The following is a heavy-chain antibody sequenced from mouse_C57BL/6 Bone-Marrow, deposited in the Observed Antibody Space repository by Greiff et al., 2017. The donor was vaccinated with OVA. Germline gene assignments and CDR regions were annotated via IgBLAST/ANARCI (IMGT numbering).Heavy chain of an antibody. D-gene: IGHD2-5*01. V-gene: IGHV14-1*01. CDR2: IDPEDGDT. CDR3: TPYYSNSYYFDY. CDR1: GFNIKDYY. Sequence: EVQGVESGAELVRPGASVKLSCTASGFNIKDYYMHWVKQRPEQGLEWIGRIDPEDGDTEYAPKFQGKATMTADTSSNTAYLQLSSLTSEDTAVYYCTPYYSNSYYFDYWGQGTTLTVSS. J-gene: IGHJ2*01.